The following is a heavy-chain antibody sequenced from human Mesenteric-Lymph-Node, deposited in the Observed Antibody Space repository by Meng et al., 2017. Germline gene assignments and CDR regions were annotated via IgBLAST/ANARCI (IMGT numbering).Heavy chain of an antibody. CDR3: ARDPDSSSFFDYGMDV. D-gene: IGHD6-13*01. V-gene: IGHV1-18*01. Sequence: ASVKVSCKASGYTFTSYGISWVRQAPGQGLEWMGWISAYNGNTNYAQKLQGRVTMTTDTSTSTAYMELRSLRSADTAVYYCARDPDSSSFFDYGMDVWGQGTTVTVSS. J-gene: IGHJ6*02. CDR1: GYTFTSYG. CDR2: ISAYNGNT.